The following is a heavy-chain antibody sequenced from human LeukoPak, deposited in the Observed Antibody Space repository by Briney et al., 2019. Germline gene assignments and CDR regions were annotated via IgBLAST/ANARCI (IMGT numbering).Heavy chain of an antibody. CDR1: GFSFSSSW. Sequence: PGGSLRLSCAASGFSFSSSWMHWVRPAPGTGLVWVSRINSDGSTTNYADSVKGRFTISRDNAMSTLYLQMNSLRAEDTAVYYCARDFGPYGMDVWGQGTTVTVSS. J-gene: IGHJ6*02. CDR3: ARDFGPYGMDV. V-gene: IGHV3-74*01. D-gene: IGHD3-16*01. CDR2: INSDGSTT.